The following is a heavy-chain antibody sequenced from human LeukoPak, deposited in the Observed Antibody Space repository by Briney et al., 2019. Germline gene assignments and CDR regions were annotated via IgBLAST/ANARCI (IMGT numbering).Heavy chain of an antibody. CDR3: ARCDTGGWFFDY. CDR1: GGSFSGYS. J-gene: IGHJ4*02. Sequence: PSETLSLTCAVSGGSFSGYSWNWIRQPPGKGLEWIGEINQSGSTKYNPSLRSRVTISIDTSKSQFSMRLNSVTAADTALYYCARCDTGGWFFDYWGQGALLTVSS. CDR2: INQSGST. V-gene: IGHV4-34*01. D-gene: IGHD6-19*01.